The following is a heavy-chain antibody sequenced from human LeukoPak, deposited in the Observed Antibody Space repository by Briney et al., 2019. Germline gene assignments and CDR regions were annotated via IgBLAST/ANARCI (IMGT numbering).Heavy chain of an antibody. CDR3: ARDGSLDY. CDR2: INPNSGGT. J-gene: IGHJ4*02. V-gene: IGHV1-2*02. Sequence: ASVKVSCKASGYTFTGYDMHWVRQAPGQGLEWMGWINPNSGGTNYAQKFQGRVTLTRDTSISTAYMEVSGLRSDDTAIYYCARDGSLDYWGQGTLVTVSS. D-gene: IGHD1-26*01. CDR1: GYTFTGYD.